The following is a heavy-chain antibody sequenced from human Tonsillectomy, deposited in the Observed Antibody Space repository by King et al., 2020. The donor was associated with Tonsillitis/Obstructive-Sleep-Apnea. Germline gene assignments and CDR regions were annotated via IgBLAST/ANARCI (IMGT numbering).Heavy chain of an antibody. CDR3: TTDPTYYYDSSGPEGFDY. D-gene: IGHD3-22*01. Sequence: VQLVESGGGFVKPGGSLRLSCAASGFTFSHAWMNWVRQAPGKGLEWVGRIYSRTDGGTTDYAAPVKGRFTISRDDSNNTLYMQMNSLKTEYTAFYYCTTDPTYYYDSSGPEGFDYWGQGTLVTVSS. CDR1: GFTFSHAW. CDR2: IYSRTDGGTT. V-gene: IGHV3-15*07. J-gene: IGHJ4*02.